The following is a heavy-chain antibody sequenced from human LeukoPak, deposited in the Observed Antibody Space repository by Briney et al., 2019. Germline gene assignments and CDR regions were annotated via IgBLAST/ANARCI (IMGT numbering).Heavy chain of an antibody. Sequence: SETLSLTCTVSGGSIRSYYWSWIRQPPGKGLEWIGEINHSGSTNYNPSLKSRVTISVDTSKNQFSLKLSSVTAADTAVYYCARGVTIFGVVITYYYYGMDVWGQGTTVTVSS. CDR2: INHSGST. J-gene: IGHJ6*02. D-gene: IGHD3-3*01. CDR3: ARGVTIFGVVITYYYYGMDV. CDR1: GGSIRSYY. V-gene: IGHV4-34*01.